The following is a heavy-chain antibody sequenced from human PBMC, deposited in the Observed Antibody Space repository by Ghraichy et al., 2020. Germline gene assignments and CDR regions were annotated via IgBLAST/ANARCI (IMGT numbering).Heavy chain of an antibody. V-gene: IGHV4-59*01. CDR3: ARVGETFDY. CDR2: IYYSGST. J-gene: IGHJ4*02. CDR1: GGSISSYY. Sequence: SETLSLTCTVSGGSISSYYWSWIRQPPGKGLEWIGYIYYSGSTNYNPSLKSRVTISVDTSKNQFSLKLSSVTAADKAVYYCARVGETFDYWGQGTLVTVSS. D-gene: IGHD3-3*01.